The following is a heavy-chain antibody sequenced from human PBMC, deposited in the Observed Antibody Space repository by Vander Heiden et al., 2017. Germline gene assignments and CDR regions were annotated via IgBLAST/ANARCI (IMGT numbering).Heavy chain of an antibody. CDR1: GFTFRGYA. V-gene: IGHV3-30*04. Sequence: QVQLVESGGGVVQPGRSLRLSCAASGFTFRGYAMHWVRQAPGKGLEWVAVISYDGSNKYYADSVKGRFTISRDNSKNTLYLQMNSLRAEDTAVYYCARDGPLGPYYYGMDVWGQGTTVTVSS. CDR2: ISYDGSNK. D-gene: IGHD1-26*01. CDR3: ARDGPLGPYYYGMDV. J-gene: IGHJ6*02.